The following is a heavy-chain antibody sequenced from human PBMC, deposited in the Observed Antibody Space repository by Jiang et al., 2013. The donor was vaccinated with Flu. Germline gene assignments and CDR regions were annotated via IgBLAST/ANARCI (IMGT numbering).Heavy chain of an antibody. J-gene: IGHJ4*02. CDR2: INAGNGNT. CDR1: GYTFTSYA. D-gene: IGHD3-3*01. V-gene: IGHV1-3*01. Sequence: SGAEVKKPGASVKVSCKASGYTFTSYAMHWVRQAPGQRLEWMGWINAGNGNTKYSQKFQGRVTITRDTSASTAYMELSSLRSEDTAVYYCARESRYYDFWSGYYKGGKTFDYWAREPWSPSPQ. CDR3: ARESRYYDFWSGYYKGGKTFDY.